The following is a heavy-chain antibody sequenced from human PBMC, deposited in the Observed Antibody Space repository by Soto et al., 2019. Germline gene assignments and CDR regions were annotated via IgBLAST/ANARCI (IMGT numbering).Heavy chain of an antibody. CDR3: ARGLNYVVY. V-gene: IGHV4-39*07. D-gene: IGHD3-16*01. CDR2: INQSGST. Sequence: SETLSLTCTVSGVSISSGGYYWGWIRQPPGKGLEWIGEINQSGSTNYNPSLKSRVTISIDTSKNQFSLKVSSVTAADTAVYYCARGLNYVVYWGQGTLVTVSS. J-gene: IGHJ4*02. CDR1: GVSISSGGYY.